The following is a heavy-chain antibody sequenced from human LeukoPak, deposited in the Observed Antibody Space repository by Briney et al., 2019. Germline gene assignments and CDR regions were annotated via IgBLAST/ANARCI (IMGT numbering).Heavy chain of an antibody. CDR3: ATEQGRQQLLSRRGYYYYTDV. CDR2: ISRSSSYI. J-gene: IGHJ6*03. D-gene: IGHD2-2*01. V-gene: IGHV3-21*01. Sequence: GRSLRPSCARSGFTSSSDTISWVRHAPREGLQWVSSISRSSSYIYYTGSVKGRFTIPRDHPRNSTYRQMDSLRATAPAVNYCATEQGRQQLLSRRGYYYYTDVWGRGTTVTVSS. CDR1: GFTSSSDT.